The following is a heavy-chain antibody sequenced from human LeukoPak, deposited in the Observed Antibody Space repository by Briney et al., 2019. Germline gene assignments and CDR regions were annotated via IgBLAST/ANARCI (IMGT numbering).Heavy chain of an antibody. D-gene: IGHD2-2*01. CDR2: IRYDGSNK. CDR1: GFTFSSYG. Sequence: GGSLRLSCAASGFTFSSYGMHWVRQAPGKGLEWVAFIRYDGSNKYYADSVKGRFTISRDNSKNTLYLQMNSLRAEDTAVYHCATLAGGSTTHDYWGQGTLVTVSS. J-gene: IGHJ4*02. V-gene: IGHV3-30*02. CDR3: ATLAGGSTTHDY.